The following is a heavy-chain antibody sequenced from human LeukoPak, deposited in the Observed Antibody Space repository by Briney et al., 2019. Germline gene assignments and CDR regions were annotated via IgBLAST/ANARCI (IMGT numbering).Heavy chain of an antibody. CDR2: IYPGDSDT. V-gene: IGHV5-51*01. Sequence: LGESLKISCKGSGYSFTSYWIGWVRQMPGKGLEWMGIIYPGDSDTRYSPSFQGQVTISADKSISTAYLQWSSLKASDTAMYYCARGRMWKTLGYCSGGSCYDWFDPWGQGTLVTVSS. CDR3: ARGRMWKTLGYCSGGSCYDWFDP. CDR1: GYSFTSYW. D-gene: IGHD2-15*01. J-gene: IGHJ5*02.